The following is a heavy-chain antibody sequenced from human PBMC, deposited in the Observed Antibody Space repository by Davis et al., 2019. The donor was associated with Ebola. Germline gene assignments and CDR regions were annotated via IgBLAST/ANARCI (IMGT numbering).Heavy chain of an antibody. D-gene: IGHD1-26*01. CDR1: GSTSSSYG. J-gene: IGHJ4*02. V-gene: IGHV3-30*03. CDR3: ARSMELLPFDY. CDR2: ISYDGSNK. Sequence: GGPLRLPFPPPGSTSSSYGRHRVRQAPGKGLEWVAVISYDGSNKYYADSVKGRFTISRDNSKNTLYLQMNSLRAEDTAVYYCARSMELLPFDYWGQGTLVTVSS.